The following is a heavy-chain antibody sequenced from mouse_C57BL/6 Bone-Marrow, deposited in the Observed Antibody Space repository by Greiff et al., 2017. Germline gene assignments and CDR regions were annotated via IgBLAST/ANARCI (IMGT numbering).Heavy chain of an antibody. V-gene: IGHV1-58*01. J-gene: IGHJ1*03. CDR2: IYIGNGYT. Sequence: VQLQQSGAELVRPGSSVKMSCKTSGYTFTSYGINWVKQRPGQGLEWIGYIYIGNGYTEYNEKFKGKATLTSDTSSITAYMQRSSLTSEDSAIYFCASWLLRGYWYFDVWGTGTSVTVSS. CDR3: ASWLLRGYWYFDV. CDR1: GYTFTSYG. D-gene: IGHD2-3*01.